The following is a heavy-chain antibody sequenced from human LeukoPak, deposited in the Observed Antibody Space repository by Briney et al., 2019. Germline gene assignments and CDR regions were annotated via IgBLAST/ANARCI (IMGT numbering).Heavy chain of an antibody. J-gene: IGHJ4*02. CDR1: GFTFSSYA. Sequence: PGGSLRLSCPASGFTFSSYAMHWVRQAPGKGLEWVAVISYDGSNKYYADSGKGRFTLSRDNSKNTLYLQMNSLIAEDTAVYYCARGDYDFWSGYYRVLYNFDYWGQGTLVTVSS. CDR3: ARGDYDFWSGYYRVLYNFDY. D-gene: IGHD3-3*01. CDR2: ISYDGSNK. V-gene: IGHV3-30*04.